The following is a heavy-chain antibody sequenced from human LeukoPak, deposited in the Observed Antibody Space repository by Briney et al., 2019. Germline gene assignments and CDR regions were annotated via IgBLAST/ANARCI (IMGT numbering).Heavy chain of an antibody. CDR3: AKPHTPYCSSGTCYLFDS. CDR1: GFTLSSYG. D-gene: IGHD2-15*01. Sequence: AGGSLRLPCAASGFTLSSYGMSWVRQAPGKGLEWVSTISGSGGSAYYADSVKGRLTISRDNSNNTLYLQMNSLRAEDTPVYYCAKPHTPYCSSGTCYLFDSWGQGTLVTVSS. V-gene: IGHV3-23*01. CDR2: ISGSGGSA. J-gene: IGHJ4*02.